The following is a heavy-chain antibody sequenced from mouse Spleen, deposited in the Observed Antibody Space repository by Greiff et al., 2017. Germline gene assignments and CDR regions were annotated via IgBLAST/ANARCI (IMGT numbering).Heavy chain of an antibody. CDR2: INPGSGGT. D-gene: IGHD1-1*01. Sequence: VQLQQSGAELVRPGTSVKVSCKASGYAFTNYLIEWVKQRPGQGLEWIGVINPGSGGTNYNEKFKGKATLTADKSSSTAYMQLSSLTSEDSAVYFCARGGVVAKDYAMDYWGQGTSVTVSS. V-gene: IGHV1-54*01. CDR1: GYAFTNYL. CDR3: ARGGVVAKDYAMDY. J-gene: IGHJ4*01.